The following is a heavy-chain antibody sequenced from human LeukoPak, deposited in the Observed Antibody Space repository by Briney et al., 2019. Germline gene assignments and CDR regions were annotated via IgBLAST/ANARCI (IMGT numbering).Heavy chain of an antibody. CDR3: ARDVVDTAMVMLRRDGIFDY. CDR1: GGTFSKYT. CDR2: ITPLFGTA. V-gene: IGHV1-69*13. Sequence: ASVKVSCKASGGTFSKYTISWVRQRPGQGLEWMGGITPLFGTANYAQKFQGRVTITADESASTAYMELSSLRSEDTAVYYCARDVVDTAMVMLRRDGIFDYWGQGTLVTVSS. D-gene: IGHD5-18*01. J-gene: IGHJ4*02.